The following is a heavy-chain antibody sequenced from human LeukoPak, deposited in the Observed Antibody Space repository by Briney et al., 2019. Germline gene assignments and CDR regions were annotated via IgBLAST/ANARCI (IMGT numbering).Heavy chain of an antibody. V-gene: IGHV3-53*01. J-gene: IGHJ4*02. Sequence: PGGSLRLSCAASGFTVSSNYMSWVRQAPGKGLEWVSVIYSGGSTYYADSVKGRFTISRDNSKNTLYLQMNSLRAEDTAVYYCARVNRRWLRHSGYFDYWGQGTLVTVSS. D-gene: IGHD3-10*01. CDR2: IYSGGST. CDR1: GFTVSSNY. CDR3: ARVNRRWLRHSGYFDY.